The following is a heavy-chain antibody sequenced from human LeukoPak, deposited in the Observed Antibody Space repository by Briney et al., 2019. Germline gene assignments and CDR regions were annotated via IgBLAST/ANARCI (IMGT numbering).Heavy chain of an antibody. CDR3: ARVAVQPFDY. Sequence: PGGSLRLSCAASGFTFSSYSMNWVRQAPGKGLEWVSSISSSSSYIYYADSVKGRFTISRDNAKNSLYLQMNRLRAQDREVYYCARVAVQPFDYWGQGTLVTVSS. CDR1: GFTFSSYS. CDR2: ISSSSSYI. J-gene: IGHJ4*02. V-gene: IGHV3-21*01.